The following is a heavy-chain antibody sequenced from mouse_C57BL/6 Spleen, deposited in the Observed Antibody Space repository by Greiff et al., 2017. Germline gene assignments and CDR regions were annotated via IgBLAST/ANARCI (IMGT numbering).Heavy chain of an antibody. CDR3: ARYHYDYDGRAYYFDY. D-gene: IGHD2-4*01. CDR2: INPGSGGT. J-gene: IGHJ2*01. CDR1: GYAFTNYL. Sequence: QVQLQQSGAELVRPGTSVKVSCKASGYAFTNYLIEWVKQRPGQGLEWIGVINPGSGGTNYNEKFKGKATLTADKSSSTAYMQLSSLTSEDSAVYFCARYHYDYDGRAYYFDYWGQGTTLTVSS. V-gene: IGHV1-54*01.